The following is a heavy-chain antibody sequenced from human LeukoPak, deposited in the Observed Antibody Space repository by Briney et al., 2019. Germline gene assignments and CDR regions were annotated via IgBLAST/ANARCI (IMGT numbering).Heavy chain of an antibody. J-gene: IGHJ6*03. V-gene: IGHV4-34*01. CDR3: ARGDLGSGALRGYHYMDV. D-gene: IGHD3-16*01. CDR1: GGSFSAYH. CDR2: INHSGGT. Sequence: SETLSLTCAVYGGSFSAYHWSWIRQPPGKGLEWIGEINHSGGTNYNPSLKSRVTISVDTSKNQFSLNLTPVTAADTAVYYCARGDLGSGALRGYHYMDVWGKGTTATVSS.